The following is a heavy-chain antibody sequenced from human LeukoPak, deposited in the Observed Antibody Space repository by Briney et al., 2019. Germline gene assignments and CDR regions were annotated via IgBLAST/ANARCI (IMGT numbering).Heavy chain of an antibody. CDR1: EFTFVTYW. J-gene: IGHJ4*02. Sequence: PGGSWGLSGAASEFTFVTYWMSWFRQAPGRGLEGWAGIKQDGSDKYYVDSVKGRFTISRDNAKNSLYLQMNSLRAEDTAVYYCARDSDDRSWNGLFDYWGQGTLVTVSS. CDR3: ARDSDDRSWNGLFDY. D-gene: IGHD6-13*01. CDR2: IKQDGSDK. V-gene: IGHV3-7*01.